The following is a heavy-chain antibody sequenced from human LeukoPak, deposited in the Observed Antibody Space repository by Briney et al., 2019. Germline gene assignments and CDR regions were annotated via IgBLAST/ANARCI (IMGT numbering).Heavy chain of an antibody. Sequence: GSSVKVSCKASGGTFSSYAISWVRQAPGQGLEWMGGIIPIFGTANYAQKFQGRVTITADKSTSTAYMEQSSLRSEDTAVYYCSFGGYDILTGCRDAFDIWGQGTMVTVSS. CDR1: GGTFSSYA. J-gene: IGHJ3*02. D-gene: IGHD3-9*01. CDR2: IIPIFGTA. CDR3: SFGGYDILTGCRDAFDI. V-gene: IGHV1-69*06.